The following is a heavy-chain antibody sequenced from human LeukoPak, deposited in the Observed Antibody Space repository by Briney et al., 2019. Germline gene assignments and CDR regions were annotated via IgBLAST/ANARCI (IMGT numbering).Heavy chain of an antibody. V-gene: IGHV3-23*01. J-gene: IGHJ4*02. Sequence: GGSLSLSCAASGFTFRSYAMTWVRQAPGKGLEWVSSISASGSSTWYADSAKGRFTVSRDNSKNTLYLGMNSLRAEDTAVYYCAKDKRGDYVTGFDSWGQGTLVTVSS. CDR1: GFTFRSYA. CDR3: AKDKRGDYVTGFDS. CDR2: ISASGSST. D-gene: IGHD4-17*01.